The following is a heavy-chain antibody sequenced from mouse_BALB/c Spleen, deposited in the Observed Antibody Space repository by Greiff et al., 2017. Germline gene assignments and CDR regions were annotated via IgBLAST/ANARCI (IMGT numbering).Heavy chain of an antibody. J-gene: IGHJ3*01. CDR3: ARATMITTTGFAY. V-gene: IGHV5-6-4*01. D-gene: IGHD2-4*01. CDR2: ISSGGSYT. CDR1: GFTFSSYT. Sequence: EVKLMESGGGLVKPGGSLKLSCAASGFTFSSYTMSWVRQTPEKRLEWVATISSGGSYTYYPDSVKGRFTISRDNAKNTLYLQMSSLKSEDTAMYYCARATMITTTGFAYWGQGTLVTVSA.